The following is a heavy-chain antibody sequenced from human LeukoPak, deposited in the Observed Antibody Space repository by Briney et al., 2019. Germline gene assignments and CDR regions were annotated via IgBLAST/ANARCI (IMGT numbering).Heavy chain of an antibody. CDR3: VRMVTGWPNWIDP. CDR1: GFTFSSYG. CDR2: ISYDGSNK. J-gene: IGHJ5*02. D-gene: IGHD5-18*01. V-gene: IGHV3-30*03. Sequence: GGSLRLSCAASGFTFSSYGMHWVRQAPGKGLEWVAVISYDGSNKYYADSVKGRFTISRDNSKNTLYLQMNSLRAEDTAVYFCVRMVTGWPNWIDPWGQGTLVTVSS.